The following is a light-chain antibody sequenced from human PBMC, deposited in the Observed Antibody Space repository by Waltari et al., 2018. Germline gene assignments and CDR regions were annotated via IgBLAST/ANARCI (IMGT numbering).Light chain of an antibody. J-gene: IGKJ2*01. V-gene: IGKV1-39*01. Sequence: DIQMTQSPSSLSASVGDRVTITCRASQSFSSYLNWYQQKPGKAPKLLIYAASSLQSGVPSRVSGRVSGTDFTLTISSLQPEDFATYYCQQSYSTPPYTFGQGTKLEIK. CDR2: AAS. CDR1: QSFSSY. CDR3: QQSYSTPPYT.